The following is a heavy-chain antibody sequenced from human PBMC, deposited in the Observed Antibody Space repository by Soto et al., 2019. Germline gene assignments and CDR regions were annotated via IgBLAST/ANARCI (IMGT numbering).Heavy chain of an antibody. CDR2: LYNDGST. D-gene: IGHD2-15*01. V-gene: IGHV4-39*01. Sequence: SETLSLTCTVSGGSINSNNYSWSWIRQPPGKGLAWIASLYNDGSTYYSPSIKSRVTISADTSKNQFSLKLKSVTAADTAVYYCAKVVVAATRHTDFDSWGQGTLVTVSS. CDR1: GGSINSNNYS. J-gene: IGHJ4*02. CDR3: AKVVVAATRHTDFDS.